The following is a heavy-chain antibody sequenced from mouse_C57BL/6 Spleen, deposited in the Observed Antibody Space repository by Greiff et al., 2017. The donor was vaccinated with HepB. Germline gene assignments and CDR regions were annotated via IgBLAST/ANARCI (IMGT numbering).Heavy chain of an antibody. D-gene: IGHD4-1*01. CDR3: ARWERYKAKDD. CDR1: GYAFTYYL. V-gene: IGHV1-54*01. Sequence: VQLQQSGAELVRPGTSVKVSCKASGYAFTYYLIEWVKQRPGQGLEWIGVINPGSGGTNYNEKFKGKATLTADKSSSTAYMQLSSLTSEDTAVYFCARWERYKAKDDWGQGTSDTV. CDR2: INPGSGGT. J-gene: IGHJ4*01.